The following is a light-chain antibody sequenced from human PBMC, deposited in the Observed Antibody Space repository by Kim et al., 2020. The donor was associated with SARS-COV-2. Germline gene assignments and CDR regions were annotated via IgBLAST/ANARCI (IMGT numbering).Light chain of an antibody. CDR1: QSVLYTSNNKNY. CDR2: WAS. J-gene: IGKJ1*01. Sequence: DIVMTQSPDSLAVSLGERATINCKSSQSVLYTSNNKNYLAWYQQKPGQPPKLLIYWASTRAPGVPDRVSGSGSETDFTLTISSLQAEDVALYYCQQYYSTPPTFGQGTKVEIK. V-gene: IGKV4-1*01. CDR3: QQYYSTPPT.